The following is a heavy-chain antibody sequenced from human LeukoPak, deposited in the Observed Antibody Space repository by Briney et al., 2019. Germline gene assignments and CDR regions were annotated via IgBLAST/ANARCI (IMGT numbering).Heavy chain of an antibody. Sequence: GGSLRLSCAASGSTFSSYSMNWVRQAPGKGLEWVSSISSSSSYIYYADSVKGRFTISRDNAKNSLYLQMNSLRAEDTAVYYCARAGDTMVRGVIIHYFDYWGQGTLVTVSS. CDR1: GSTFSSYS. CDR2: ISSSSSYI. J-gene: IGHJ4*02. D-gene: IGHD3-10*01. CDR3: ARAGDTMVRGVIIHYFDY. V-gene: IGHV3-21*01.